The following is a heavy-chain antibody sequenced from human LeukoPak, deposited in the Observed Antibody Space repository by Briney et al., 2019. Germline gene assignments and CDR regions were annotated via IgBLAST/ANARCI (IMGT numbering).Heavy chain of an antibody. CDR1: GFTFSSYW. V-gene: IGHV3-7*01. CDR3: ARGPTRANSSDY. J-gene: IGHJ4*02. Sequence: GGSLRLSCAASGFTFSSYWMSWVRQAPGKGLEWVAKIKQDGSEKYYVDSVKGRFSLSRDNAKNSLYLQMNSLRAEDTAVYYCARGPTRANSSDYWGQGTLVTVSS. D-gene: IGHD2/OR15-2a*01. CDR2: IKQDGSEK.